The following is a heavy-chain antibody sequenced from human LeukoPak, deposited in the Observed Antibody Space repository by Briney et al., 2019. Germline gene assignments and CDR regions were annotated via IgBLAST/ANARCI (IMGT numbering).Heavy chain of an antibody. V-gene: IGHV4-30-4*08. J-gene: IGHJ4*02. Sequence: SETLSLTCTVSGGSISSGDYYWSWLRQPPGKGLEWIGYIYYSGSTYYNPSLKSRVTISVDTSKNQFSLKLSSVTAADTAVYYCASPYCSGGSCSGYWGQGTLVTVSS. D-gene: IGHD2-15*01. CDR1: GGSISSGDYY. CDR2: IYYSGST. CDR3: ASPYCSGGSCSGY.